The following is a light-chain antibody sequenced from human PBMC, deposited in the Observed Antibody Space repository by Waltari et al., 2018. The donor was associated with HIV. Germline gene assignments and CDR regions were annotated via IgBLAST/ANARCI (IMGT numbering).Light chain of an antibody. J-gene: IGLJ3*02. CDR1: RSNIGSNT. Sequence: QSVLTQPPSASGTPGQRVTISCSGSRSNIGSNTVSWYQQLPGPAPKLFIYSNNQRPSGVPDRFSGSKSGTSASLAISGLQSEDEADYYCAAWDDSLNGWVFGGGTKLTVV. V-gene: IGLV1-44*01. CDR3: AAWDDSLNGWV. CDR2: SNN.